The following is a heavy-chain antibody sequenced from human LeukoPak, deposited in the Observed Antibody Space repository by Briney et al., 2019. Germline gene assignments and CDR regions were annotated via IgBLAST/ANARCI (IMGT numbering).Heavy chain of an antibody. J-gene: IGHJ5*02. V-gene: IGHV3-30*07. D-gene: IGHD4-17*01. CDR3: AKDPTPYGDYLNWFDP. CDR1: GFTFSSYA. CDR2: ISYDGSNK. Sequence: GGSLRLSCAASGFTFSSYAMHWVRQAPGKGLEWVAVISYDGSNKYYADSVKGRFTSSRDNSKNTLYLQMNSPRAEDTAVYYCAKDPTPYGDYLNWFDPWGQGTLVTVSS.